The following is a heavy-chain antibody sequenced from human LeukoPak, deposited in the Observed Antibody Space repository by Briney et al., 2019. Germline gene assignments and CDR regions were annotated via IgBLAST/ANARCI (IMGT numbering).Heavy chain of an antibody. CDR2: MCGSAGCT. J-gene: IGHJ5*02. V-gene: IGHV3-23*01. CDR3: ARDRPNYHESNGHDYQRDGDH. CDR1: GFTFNIYA. Sequence: PGGSLRLSCAASGFTFNIYAMSWVRLAPGKGLQWVASMCGSAGCTYYADSVKGRFTISRDNSKNTLYLQMNSLRAEDTAIYYCARDRPNYHESNGHDYQRDGDHWGQGTLVTVSS. D-gene: IGHD4/OR15-4a*01.